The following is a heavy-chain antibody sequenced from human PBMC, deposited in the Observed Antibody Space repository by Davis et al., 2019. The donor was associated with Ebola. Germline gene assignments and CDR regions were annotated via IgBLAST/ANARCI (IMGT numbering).Heavy chain of an antibody. CDR1: GYSISSGYY. CDR3: ARQGWSGYSLRHWLDP. J-gene: IGHJ5*02. CDR2: IYHSGIT. Sequence: SETLSLTCTVSGYSISSGYYWGWIRQPPGKGLEWIGSIYHSGITYYNPSLKSRVTISVDTSKNQFSLKLRSVTAADTAVYYCARQGWSGYSLRHWLDPWGRGTLVTVSS. D-gene: IGHD3-3*01. V-gene: IGHV4-38-2*02.